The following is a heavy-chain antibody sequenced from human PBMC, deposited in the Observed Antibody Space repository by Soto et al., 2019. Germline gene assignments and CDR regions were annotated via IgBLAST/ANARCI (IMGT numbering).Heavy chain of an antibody. D-gene: IGHD5-18*01. CDR1: GFTFSSYA. J-gene: IGHJ4*02. V-gene: IGHV3-23*01. CDR3: AKDLGYSYGFDY. CDR2: ISGSGGST. Sequence: GGSLRLSCAASGFTFSSYAMSWVRQAPGKGLEWVSAISGSGGSTYYADSVKGRFTISRDNSENTLYLQMNSLRAEDTAVYYCAKDLGYSYGFDYWGQGTLVTVSS.